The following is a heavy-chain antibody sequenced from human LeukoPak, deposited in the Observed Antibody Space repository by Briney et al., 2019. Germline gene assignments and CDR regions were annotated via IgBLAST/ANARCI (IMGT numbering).Heavy chain of an antibody. Sequence: PSETLSLTCTVSGYSISSGYYWGWIRQPPGKGLEWIGSIYYSGSTYYNPSLKSRVTISVDTSKNQFSLKLSSVTAADTAVYYCARSAGYQLLEGYYYYMDVWGKGTTVTVSS. V-gene: IGHV4-38-2*02. CDR3: ARSAGYQLLEGYYYYMDV. D-gene: IGHD2-2*01. J-gene: IGHJ6*03. CDR2: IYYSGST. CDR1: GYSISSGYY.